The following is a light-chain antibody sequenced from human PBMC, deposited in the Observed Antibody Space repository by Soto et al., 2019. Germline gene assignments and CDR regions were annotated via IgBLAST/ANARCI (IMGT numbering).Light chain of an antibody. J-gene: IGKJ1*01. Sequence: DIQMTQSPSTLSASVGDRVTITCRASQSISSWLAWYQQKPGKAPKLLIYKASSLESGVPSRFSGSGSGTESTLTISSLQPDDFATYYCQQYYSYPWTFGQGTKVDIK. V-gene: IGKV1-5*03. CDR3: QQYYSYPWT. CDR2: KAS. CDR1: QSISSW.